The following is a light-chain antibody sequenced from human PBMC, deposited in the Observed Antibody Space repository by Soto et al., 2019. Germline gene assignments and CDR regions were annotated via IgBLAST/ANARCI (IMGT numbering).Light chain of an antibody. Sequence: ETVMTQSPDTLSVSPGESATLSGGASQDVSTNLAWFQQKPGQTPRLVLYGASKRATGIPARFSGSGSGRHFTLTISSLQSEDFGVYYCQHYNNWPPYSFGQGTKVDIK. CDR1: QDVSTN. V-gene: IGKV3-15*01. CDR3: QHYNNWPPYS. CDR2: GAS. J-gene: IGKJ2*03.